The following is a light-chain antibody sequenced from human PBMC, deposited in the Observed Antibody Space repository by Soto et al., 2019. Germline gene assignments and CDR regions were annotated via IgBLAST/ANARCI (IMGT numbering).Light chain of an antibody. Sequence: QSALTQPASVSGSPGQSVTISCTGTSSDVVGYNYVSWFQQQPGRAPKLMIYEVTNRPSGVSNRFSGSKSGNTASLTISGLQAEDEADYYCTSYTKNSPLVFGTGTKLTVL. CDR3: TSYTKNSPLV. J-gene: IGLJ1*01. CDR1: SSDVVGYNY. V-gene: IGLV2-14*01. CDR2: EVT.